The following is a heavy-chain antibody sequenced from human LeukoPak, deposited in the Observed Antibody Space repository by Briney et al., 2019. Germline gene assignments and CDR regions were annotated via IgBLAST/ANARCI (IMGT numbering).Heavy chain of an antibody. J-gene: IGHJ4*02. CDR2: INHSGST. CDR1: GGSFSGYY. CDR3: ARETLIGNYFDY. Sequence: SETLSLTCAVYGGSFSGYYWSWTRQPPGKGLEWIGEINHSGSTNYNPSLKSRVTISVDTSKNQFTLKLSSVTAADTAVYYCARETLIGNYFDYWGQGTLVTVSS. V-gene: IGHV4-34*01.